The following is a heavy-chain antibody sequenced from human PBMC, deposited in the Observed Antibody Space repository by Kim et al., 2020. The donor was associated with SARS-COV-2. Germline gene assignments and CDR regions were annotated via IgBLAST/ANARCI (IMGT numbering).Heavy chain of an antibody. J-gene: IGHJ5*02. D-gene: IGHD1-26*01. CDR3: ARLLWEATIERRFDP. Sequence: SETLSLTCTVSGGSISSSSYFWGWIRQPPGKGLEWIGSIHNSGSIYYNPSLKSRVTISVDTSKNHFSLKLSSVTAADTAVYYCARLLWEATIERRFDPWGQGTLVAVSS. CDR2: IHNSGSI. V-gene: IGHV4-39*02. CDR1: GGSISSSSYF.